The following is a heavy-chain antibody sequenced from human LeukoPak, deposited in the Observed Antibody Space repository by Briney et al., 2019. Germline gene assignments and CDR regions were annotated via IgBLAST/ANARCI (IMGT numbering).Heavy chain of an antibody. CDR3: TSLITLVRGVIGLLNVN. CDR2: ISSKANSYAT. J-gene: IGHJ4*02. D-gene: IGHD3-10*01. Sequence: PGGSLRHSCAASGFTFSGPAMHWVRQASGKGLEWVGRISSKANSYATAFAASVKGRFTISRDDSKNTAYLQMNSLKTEDTAVYYCTSLITLVRGVIGLLNVNWGQGTLVTVSS. CDR1: GFTFSGPA. V-gene: IGHV3-73*01.